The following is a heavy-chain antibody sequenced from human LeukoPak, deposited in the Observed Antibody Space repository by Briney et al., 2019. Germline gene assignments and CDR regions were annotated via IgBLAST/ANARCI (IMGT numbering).Heavy chain of an antibody. CDR1: GDSISRSDSY. V-gene: IGHV4-39*01. J-gene: IGHJ1*01. Sequence: SETQSLTCSVSGDSISRSDSYWDWIRQPPGKGLEWSGTIYYSGRTYYSPSLKSRVTMSVDTSSNQFSLNLRSVTAADTAVYYCARRRYFDGSGYLEWGQGTLLSVSS. CDR2: IYYSGRT. CDR3: ARRRYFDGSGYLE. D-gene: IGHD3-22*01.